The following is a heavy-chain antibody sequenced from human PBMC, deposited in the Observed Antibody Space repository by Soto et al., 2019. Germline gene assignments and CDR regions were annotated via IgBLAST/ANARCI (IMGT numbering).Heavy chain of an antibody. J-gene: IGHJ6*02. D-gene: IGHD2-15*01. CDR1: GFSFSTYA. V-gene: IGHV3-64D*08. Sequence: EVQLVESGGGLVQPGGSLTLSCAVSGFSFSTYAMHWVRRAPGKGLEFVSVIAYHGSSTFYADSLKGRFTVSRDNSRNTLYLHMINLRPEDSATYYCVKDRTPNWNYPGLDVWGQGTTVTVSS. CDR3: VKDRTPNWNYPGLDV. CDR2: IAYHGSST.